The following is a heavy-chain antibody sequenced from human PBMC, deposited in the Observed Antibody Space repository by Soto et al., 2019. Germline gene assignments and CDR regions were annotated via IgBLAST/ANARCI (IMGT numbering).Heavy chain of an antibody. D-gene: IGHD3-10*01. CDR1: GFRFINFA. J-gene: IGHJ4*02. V-gene: IGHV3-23*01. CDR3: AKFGASGSYFQFDY. CDR2: ISGSGSRT. Sequence: AGGSLRLSCAASGFRFINFAMSWVRQAPGKGLEWVSAISGSGSRTWYADSVRGRFTVSRDNSRNTLYLQMNSLRDEDTAVYYCAKFGASGSYFQFDYWGPGTLVTVST.